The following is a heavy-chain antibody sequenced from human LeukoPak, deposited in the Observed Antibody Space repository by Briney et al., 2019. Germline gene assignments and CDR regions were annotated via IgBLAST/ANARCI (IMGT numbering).Heavy chain of an antibody. CDR1: GFTFGDYA. CDR2: IRSKAYGGTT. V-gene: IGHV3-49*04. Sequence: GGSLRLSCTASGFTFGDYAMSWVRQAPGKGLEWVGFIRSKAYGGTTEYAASVKGRFTISRDDFKSIAYLQMNSLKTEDTAVYYCTRWSYSSGWYSHYWGQGTLVTVSS. CDR3: TRWSYSSGWYSHY. J-gene: IGHJ4*02. D-gene: IGHD6-19*01.